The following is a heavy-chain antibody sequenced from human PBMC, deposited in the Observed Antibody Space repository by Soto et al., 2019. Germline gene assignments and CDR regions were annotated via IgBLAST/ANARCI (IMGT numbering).Heavy chain of an antibody. V-gene: IGHV2-5*02. J-gene: IGHJ4*02. D-gene: IGHD3-3*02. CDR2: IYWDDDK. CDR3: ARRGSHLGLDY. CDR1: GFSLSTRGEA. Sequence: QITLKESGPTLVKPTQTLTLTCTFSGFSLSTRGEAVDWVRQPPGKALEWLALIYWDDDKRLSPSLRSRLTITKDTSNNQVFLTMTNMDPVDTATYYCARRGSHLGLDYWGQGALVTVSS.